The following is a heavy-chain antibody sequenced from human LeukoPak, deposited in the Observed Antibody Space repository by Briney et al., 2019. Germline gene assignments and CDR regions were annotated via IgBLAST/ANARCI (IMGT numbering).Heavy chain of an antibody. D-gene: IGHD5-12*01. J-gene: IGHJ4*02. Sequence: GGSLRLSCAASGFTFSSNVMIWVRQAPGKGLEWVSSIPASGGSTYYADSVKGRFTISRDNAKNSLFLQMNSLRAEDSAVYYCARKLGYGRYWGQGTLVTVSS. V-gene: IGHV3-23*01. CDR1: GFTFSSNV. CDR3: ARKLGYGRY. CDR2: IPASGGST.